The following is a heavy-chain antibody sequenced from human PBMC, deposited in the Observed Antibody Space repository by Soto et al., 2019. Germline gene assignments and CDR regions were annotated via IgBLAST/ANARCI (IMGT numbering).Heavy chain of an antibody. V-gene: IGHV4-34*01. CDR2: INHSGSS. CDR3: ARGGIIMVRGRHWFDP. D-gene: IGHD3-10*01. J-gene: IGHJ5*02. Sequence: SETLSLTCAVYGGSFSGYYWSWIRQPPGKGLEWIGEINHSGSSNYNLSLKSRVTISVDTSKNQFSLKLSSVTAADTAVYYCARGGIIMVRGRHWFDPWGQVTLVTVS. CDR1: GGSFSGYY.